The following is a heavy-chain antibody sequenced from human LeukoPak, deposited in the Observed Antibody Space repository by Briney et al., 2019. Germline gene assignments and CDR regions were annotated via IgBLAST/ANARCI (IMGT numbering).Heavy chain of an antibody. CDR3: TTARWELHDAFDI. CDR2: IKSKTDGGTT. D-gene: IGHD1-26*01. V-gene: IGHV3-15*01. J-gene: IGHJ3*02. CDR1: GFTFSNAW. Sequence: PGGSLRLSCAASGFTFSNAWMSWVRQAPGKGLEWVGRIKSKTDGGTTDYAAPVKGRFTISRDDSKNTLYLQMNSLKTEDTAVYYCTTARWELHDAFDIWGQGTMVTVSS.